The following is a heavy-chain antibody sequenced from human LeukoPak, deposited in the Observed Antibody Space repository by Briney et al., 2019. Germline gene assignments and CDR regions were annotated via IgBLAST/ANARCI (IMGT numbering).Heavy chain of an antibody. D-gene: IGHD6-13*01. CDR2: IRYDGSNK. V-gene: IGHV3-30*02. J-gene: IGHJ4*02. CDR1: GFTFSSYG. CDR3: AGGYYFDY. Sequence: GGTLRLSCGASGFTFSSYGMHWVRQAPGKGLEWVAFIRYDGSNKYYADSVKGRFTISRDNSKNTLYLQMNSLRAEDTAVYYCAGGYYFDYWGQGTLVTVSS.